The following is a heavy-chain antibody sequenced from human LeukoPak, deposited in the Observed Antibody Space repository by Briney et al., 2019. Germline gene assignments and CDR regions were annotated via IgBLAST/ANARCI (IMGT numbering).Heavy chain of an antibody. CDR1: GGTISSYA. J-gene: IGHJ6*03. Sequence: ASVKVSCKASGGTISSYAISWVRQAPGQGLEWMGGIIPIFGTANYAQKFQGRVTITTDESTSTAYMELSSLRSEDTAVYYCARYLDSDYYYMDVWGKGTTVTVSS. CDR3: ARYLDSDYYYMDV. D-gene: IGHD3-10*01. CDR2: IIPIFGTA. V-gene: IGHV1-69*05.